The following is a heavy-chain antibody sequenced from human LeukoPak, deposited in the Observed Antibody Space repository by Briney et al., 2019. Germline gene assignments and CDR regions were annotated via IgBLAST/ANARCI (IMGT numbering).Heavy chain of an antibody. CDR1: GFTFSGHN. D-gene: IGHD1-26*01. CDR3: ARVRPSGSYNEDY. Sequence: GGSLRSSCAASGFTFSGHNMSWVRKAAGKGLEWVSSISSSSSYIYYADSVKGRFTISRDNAKNSLYLQRSTLRAEDTAVYYCARVRPSGSYNEDYWGQGTLVTVST. CDR2: ISSSSSYI. J-gene: IGHJ4*02. V-gene: IGHV3-21*01.